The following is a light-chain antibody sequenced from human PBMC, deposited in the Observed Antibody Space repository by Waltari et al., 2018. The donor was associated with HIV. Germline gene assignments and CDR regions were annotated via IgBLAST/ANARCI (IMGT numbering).Light chain of an antibody. CDR3: QKYKSVPIA. CDR2: RAS. CDR1: QAISTY. Sequence: DIHLTQSPSSLSASIEDRVTITCRASQAISTYLGWYQQKTSKAPKLLIFRASTLKPGVPSRFSGSGSGTDFTLTISRLQAEDFATYYCQKYKSVPIAFGGGTKVEIK. V-gene: IGKV1-27*01. J-gene: IGKJ4*01.